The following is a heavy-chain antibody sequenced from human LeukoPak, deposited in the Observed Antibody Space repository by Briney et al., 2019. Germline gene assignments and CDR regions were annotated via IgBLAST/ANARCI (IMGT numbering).Heavy chain of an antibody. D-gene: IGHD3-22*01. V-gene: IGHV1-69*05. CDR3: ATPYYDSSGYHALDY. Sequence: VASVKVSCKASGGTFSSYAISWVRQAPGQGLEWMGGIIPIFGTANYAQKFQGRVTITTDESTSTAYMELSSLRSEDTAVYYCATPYYDSSGYHALDYWGQGTLVTVSS. J-gene: IGHJ4*02. CDR2: IIPIFGTA. CDR1: GGTFSSYA.